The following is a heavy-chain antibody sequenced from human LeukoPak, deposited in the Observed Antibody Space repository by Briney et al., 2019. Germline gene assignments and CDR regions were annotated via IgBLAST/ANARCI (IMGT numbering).Heavy chain of an antibody. Sequence: ASVKVSCRASGYTFAGFYIHWVRQAPGQGLEWMGWISPNSGDTNYVETFRGRVSMTRDTSISTVYMELSGLTSDDTAVYFCARATWGQGADYWGQGTLVTVSS. D-gene: IGHD7-27*01. CDR1: GYTFAGFY. CDR2: ISPNSGDT. CDR3: ARATWGQGADY. J-gene: IGHJ4*02. V-gene: IGHV1-2*02.